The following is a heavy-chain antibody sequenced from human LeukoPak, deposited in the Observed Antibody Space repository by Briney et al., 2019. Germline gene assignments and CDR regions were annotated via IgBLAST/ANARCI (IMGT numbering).Heavy chain of an antibody. V-gene: IGHV3-9*03. D-gene: IGHD2-2*01. J-gene: IGHJ4*02. CDR3: AKDMGGGCSSTSCYSAFDY. CDR1: GFTFDDYA. Sequence: GRSLRLSCAASGFTFDDYAMHWVRQAPGKGLEWVSGISWNSGSIGYADSVKGRFTISRDNAKNSLYLQMNSLRAEDMALYYCAKDMGGGCSSTSCYSAFDYWGQGTLVTVSS. CDR2: ISWNSGSI.